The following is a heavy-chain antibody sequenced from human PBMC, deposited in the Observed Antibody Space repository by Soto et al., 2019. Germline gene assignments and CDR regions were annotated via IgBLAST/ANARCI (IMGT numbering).Heavy chain of an antibody. CDR3: ARERYDSTGARFVY. J-gene: IGHJ4*02. CDR1: GFTFSSYA. D-gene: IGHD3-22*01. V-gene: IGHV3-23*01. Sequence: GGSLRLSCAASGFTFSSYAMSWVRQAPGKGLEWVSAISVSGGSTYYADSVKGRFTISRDNSKNTLYLQMNSLRAEDTAVYYCARERYDSTGARFVYCGQGTLVTVSS. CDR2: ISVSGGST.